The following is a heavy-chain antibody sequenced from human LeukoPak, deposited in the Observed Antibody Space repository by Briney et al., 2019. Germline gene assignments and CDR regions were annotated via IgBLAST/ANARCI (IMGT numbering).Heavy chain of an antibody. D-gene: IGHD3/OR15-3a*01. Sequence: SETLSLTCAVSGYSISSGYYWGWIRQPPGKGLEWIGSIYQSVTTYYSPSLKSRVAISADTPKNQFSLTLTSVTAADMAVYYCARGSNYYYSMDVWGKGTTVTVPS. V-gene: IGHV4-38-2*01. CDR3: ARGSNYYYSMDV. CDR1: GYSISSGYY. J-gene: IGHJ6*04. CDR2: IYQSVTT.